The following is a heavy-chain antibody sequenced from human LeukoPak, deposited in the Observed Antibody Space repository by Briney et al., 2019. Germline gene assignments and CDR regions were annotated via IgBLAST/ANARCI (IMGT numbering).Heavy chain of an antibody. CDR1: GGSISSSSYY. V-gene: IGHV4-39*01. Sequence: SETLSLTCTVSGGSISSSSYYWGWIRQPPGKGLEWIGSIYYSGSTYYNPSLKSRVTISVDTSKNQFSLKLSSVTAADTAVYYCATLDYYGSGSIDYWGQGTLVTVSS. CDR2: IYYSGST. J-gene: IGHJ4*02. D-gene: IGHD3-10*01. CDR3: ATLDYYGSGSIDY.